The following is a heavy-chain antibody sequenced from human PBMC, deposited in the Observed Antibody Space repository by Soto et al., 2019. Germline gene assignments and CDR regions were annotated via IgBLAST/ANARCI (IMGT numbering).Heavy chain of an antibody. Sequence: QVQLVESGGGVVQPGRSLRLSCAASGFTFRSYGMLWVRQAPGRGLEWVALISYDGSNKYYADSVKGRFTISRDNSKYSLYLQMNRLRAEDTAVYCCVGGSYHFDYWGQGSLVTVSS. J-gene: IGHJ4*02. V-gene: IGHV3-33*01. CDR3: VGGSYHFDY. CDR2: ISYDGSNK. D-gene: IGHD5-12*01. CDR1: GFTFRSYG.